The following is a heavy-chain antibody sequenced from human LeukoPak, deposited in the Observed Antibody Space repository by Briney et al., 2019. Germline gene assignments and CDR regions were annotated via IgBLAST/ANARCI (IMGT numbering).Heavy chain of an antibody. CDR3: ARVKAVACPRREYYFDY. J-gene: IGHJ4*02. CDR2: IIPIFGTA. CDR1: GGTFSIYA. V-gene: IGHV1-69*13. Sequence: ASVKVSCKASGGTFSIYAISWVRQAPVQGLEWMGGIIPIFGTANYAQKFQGRVTITADESTSTAYMELSSLRSEDTAVYYCARVKAVACPRREYYFDYWGQGTLVTVSS. D-gene: IGHD6-19*01.